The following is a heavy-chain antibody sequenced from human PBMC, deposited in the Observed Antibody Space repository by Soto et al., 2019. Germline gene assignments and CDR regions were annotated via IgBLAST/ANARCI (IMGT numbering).Heavy chain of an antibody. CDR1: GYSISSCCF. Sequence: SETLSLTCAVSGYSISSCCFWGWIRQPPGKGLEWIANMYHDGNTHYNPSLKSRVAMSVDTSKNQFSLKLNSVTAADTAVYYCARQVYGDYLGGNWFDPWGQGAPVNVSS. D-gene: IGHD4-17*01. CDR2: MYHDGNT. V-gene: IGHV4-38-2*01. J-gene: IGHJ5*02. CDR3: ARQVYGDYLGGNWFDP.